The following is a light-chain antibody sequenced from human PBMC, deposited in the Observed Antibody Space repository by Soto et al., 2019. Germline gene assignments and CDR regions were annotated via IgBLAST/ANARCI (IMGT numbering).Light chain of an antibody. J-gene: IGKJ1*01. V-gene: IGKV1-39*01. CDR1: QSISSY. Sequence: DIQMTQSPSSLSASVGDRVIITCRASQSISSYLNWYQQKPGKIPKLLIYAASRLQSGVPSRFSGSGSGTAFTLTISSLQPEDFATYYCQQSYSTPTFGQGTKVEIK. CDR2: AAS. CDR3: QQSYSTPT.